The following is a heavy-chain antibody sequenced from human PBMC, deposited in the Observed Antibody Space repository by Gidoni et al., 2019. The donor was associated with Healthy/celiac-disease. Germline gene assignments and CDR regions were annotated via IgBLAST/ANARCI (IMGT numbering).Heavy chain of an antibody. CDR3: ARVSLDYYDSSGYYPPALDY. CDR1: GVTFSSYS. Sequence: EVQLVESGGGLVKPGGSLRLSCAASGVTFSSYSMNWVRQAPGKGLEWVSSISSSSSYIYYADSVKGRFTISRDNAKNSLYLQMNSLRAEDTAVYYCARVSLDYYDSSGYYPPALDYWGQGTLVTVSS. V-gene: IGHV3-21*01. CDR2: ISSSSSYI. D-gene: IGHD3-22*01. J-gene: IGHJ4*02.